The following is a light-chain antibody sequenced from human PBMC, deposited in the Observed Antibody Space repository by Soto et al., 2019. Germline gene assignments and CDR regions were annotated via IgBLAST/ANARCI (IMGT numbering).Light chain of an antibody. V-gene: IGKV1-9*01. Sequence: IQLTQSPSSLSASVGDSVTITCRASKAIGSSFAWYQQKPGTAPRLLIYAASTLQSGVPSRFSGRGSGTDFTLTISSLQPEDFATYSCQQLSGYPWTFGQGTKVDIK. J-gene: IGKJ1*01. CDR1: KAIGSS. CDR2: AAS. CDR3: QQLSGYPWT.